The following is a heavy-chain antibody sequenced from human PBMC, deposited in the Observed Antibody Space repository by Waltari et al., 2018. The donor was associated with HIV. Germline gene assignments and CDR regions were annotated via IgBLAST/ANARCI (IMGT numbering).Heavy chain of an antibody. V-gene: IGHV3-30*03. CDR2: ISHDGDST. D-gene: IGHD3-16*01. CDR1: GFTFRSYA. Sequence: VQLEESGRTVVQPGGSLGLSCSACGFTFRSYARHWVRRAPGKGLEWLGVISHDGDSTDYADSLKGRFTISRDNARNTLFLEMKNLTCDDAALYFFSTSRLTGESPSYWGQGTLVTVSS. J-gene: IGHJ4*02. CDR3: STSRLTGESPSY.